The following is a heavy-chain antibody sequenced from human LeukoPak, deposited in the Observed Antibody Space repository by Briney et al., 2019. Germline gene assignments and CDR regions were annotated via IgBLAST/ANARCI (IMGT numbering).Heavy chain of an antibody. Sequence: ASVKVSCKASGYTFTSYYMLWVRQAPGQGLEWMGGIIPIFGTANYAQKFQGRVTITADESTSTAYMELSSLRSEDTAVYYCARVPPEGMVRGVIMVRDYYYMDVWGKGTTVTVSS. D-gene: IGHD3-10*01. V-gene: IGHV1-69*13. CDR3: ARVPPEGMVRGVIMVRDYYYMDV. CDR1: GYTFTSYY. CDR2: IIPIFGTA. J-gene: IGHJ6*03.